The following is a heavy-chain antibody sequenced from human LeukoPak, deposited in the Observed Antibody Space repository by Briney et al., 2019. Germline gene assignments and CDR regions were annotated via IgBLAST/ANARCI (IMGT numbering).Heavy chain of an antibody. CDR2: IYYSGST. Sequence: KPSETLSLTCTVSGGSISSSSYYWGWIRQPPGKGLEWIGSIYYSGSTYYNPSLRSRVTISVDTSKNQFSLRLSSVTAADTAVYYCARLATYGDFSDWGQGTLVTVSS. V-gene: IGHV4-39*01. CDR1: GGSISSSSYY. D-gene: IGHD4-17*01. J-gene: IGHJ4*02. CDR3: ARLATYGDFSD.